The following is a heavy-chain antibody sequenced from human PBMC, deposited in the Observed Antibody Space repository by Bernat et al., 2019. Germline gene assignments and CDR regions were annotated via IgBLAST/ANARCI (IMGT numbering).Heavy chain of an antibody. J-gene: IGHJ6*02. CDR2: IWYDGSNK. D-gene: IGHD1-20*01. CDR3: ARGVLESLTPLHYYYYGMDV. CDR1: GFTFSSYG. V-gene: IGHV3-33*01. Sequence: QVQLVESGGGVVQPGRSLRLSCAASGFTFSSYGMHWVRQAPGKGLEWVAVIWYDGSNKYYADSVKGRFTISRDNSKNTLYLQMNSLRAEDTAVYYCARGVLESLTPLHYYYYGMDVWGQGTTVTVSS.